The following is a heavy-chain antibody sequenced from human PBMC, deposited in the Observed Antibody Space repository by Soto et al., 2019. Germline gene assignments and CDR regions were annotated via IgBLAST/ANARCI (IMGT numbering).Heavy chain of an antibody. Sequence: QVQLVQSGAEVKKPGASVKVSCKASGYTFTSYGISWVRQAPGQGLEWMGWISAYNGNTNYAQKLQGRVTMTTATSTSTAYMELRSLRSDDTAVYCCASSLLVGYGLEGESDWGQGTLVTVSS. J-gene: IGHJ4*02. D-gene: IGHD5-18*01. V-gene: IGHV1-18*01. CDR2: ISAYNGNT. CDR1: GYTFTSYG. CDR3: ASSLLVGYGLEGESD.